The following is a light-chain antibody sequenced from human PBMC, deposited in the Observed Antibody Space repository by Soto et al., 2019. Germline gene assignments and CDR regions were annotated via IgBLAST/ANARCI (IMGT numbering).Light chain of an antibody. CDR1: QSVSSSY. CDR3: HQYGSSPLT. J-gene: IGKJ4*01. CDR2: GAS. Sequence: EIVLTQSPGTLSLSPGDRATLSCRASQSVSSSYLAWYQQKPGQAPSLLIYGASSRATGIPDRFSGSGSGTDFTLTISRLEPEDFAVYYCHQYGSSPLTFGGGTKVEIK. V-gene: IGKV3-20*01.